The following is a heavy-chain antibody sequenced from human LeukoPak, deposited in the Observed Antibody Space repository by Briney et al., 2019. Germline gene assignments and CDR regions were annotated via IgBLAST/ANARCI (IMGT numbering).Heavy chain of an antibody. D-gene: IGHD2-15*01. J-gene: IGHJ6*02. V-gene: IGHV3-30*18. CDR2: ISYDGSNK. CDR3: AKDLGRYCSGGSCYDYYYGMDV. Sequence: PGGSLRLSCAASGFTFSSYSMNWVRQAPGKGLEWVAVISYDGSNKYYADSVKGRFTISRDNSKNTLYLQMNSLRAEDTAVYYCAKDLGRYCSGGSCYDYYYGMDVWGQGTTVTVSS. CDR1: GFTFSSYS.